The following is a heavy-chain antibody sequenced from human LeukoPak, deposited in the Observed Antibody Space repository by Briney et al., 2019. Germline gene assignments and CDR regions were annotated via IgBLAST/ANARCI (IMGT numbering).Heavy chain of an antibody. J-gene: IGHJ4*02. Sequence: PGGSLRLSCTASGFTFGDHAMSWVRQAPGKGLEWVGFIRSKAYGGTTEYAASVKGRFTISRDDSKSIAYLQMNSLKTEDTAVYYCTRYRSRSQYYFDYWGQGTLVTVSS. V-gene: IGHV3-49*04. CDR1: GFTFGDHA. CDR2: IRSKAYGGTT. D-gene: IGHD2-15*01. CDR3: TRYRSRSQYYFDY.